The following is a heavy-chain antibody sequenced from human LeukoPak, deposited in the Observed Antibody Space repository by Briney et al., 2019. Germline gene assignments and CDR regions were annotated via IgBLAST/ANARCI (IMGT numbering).Heavy chain of an antibody. J-gene: IGHJ6*03. CDR3: ARGGPRHPRAHYYYRDV. D-gene: IGHD6-6*01. CDR2: ILYDGCNK. V-gene: IGHV3-30*01. Sequence: GGSLRLSSAASGFTFISYAMHWGRQAPGKRRQWGAVILYDGCNKHCADSVKGRFTIARDNYKNTLYLQMHSLRAEDTAVYHCARGGPRHPRAHYYYRDVWGEGTTVTVSS. CDR1: GFTFISYA.